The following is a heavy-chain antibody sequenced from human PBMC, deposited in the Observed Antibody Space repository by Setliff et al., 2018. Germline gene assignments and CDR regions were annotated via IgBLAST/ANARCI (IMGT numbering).Heavy chain of an antibody. CDR3: RGYVEGYHYYMDV. CDR2: ISHSGDP. Sequence: SETLSLTCAVYGGSFSGYHWSWIRQPPGKGLEWIGEISHSGDPNYNPSLKSRVTISVDTSKNQFSLKLSSVTAADTAVYYCRGYVEGYHYYMDVWGKGTTVTVSS. D-gene: IGHD3-10*02. V-gene: IGHV4-34*03. CDR1: GGSFSGYH. J-gene: IGHJ6*03.